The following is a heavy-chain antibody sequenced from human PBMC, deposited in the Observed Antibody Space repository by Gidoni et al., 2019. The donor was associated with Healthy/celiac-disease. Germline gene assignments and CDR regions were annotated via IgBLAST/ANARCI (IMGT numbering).Heavy chain of an antibody. J-gene: IGHJ4*02. Sequence: EVQLVESGGGLVQPGRSLRLSCAASGSTFDDYAMHWVRQAPGKGLEWVSGISWNSGSIGYADSVKGRFTISRDNAKNSLYLQMNSLRAEDTALYYCAKDSTMVQGVIGYWGQGTLVTVSS. CDR1: GSTFDDYA. CDR2: ISWNSGSI. CDR3: AKDSTMVQGVIGY. D-gene: IGHD3-10*01. V-gene: IGHV3-9*01.